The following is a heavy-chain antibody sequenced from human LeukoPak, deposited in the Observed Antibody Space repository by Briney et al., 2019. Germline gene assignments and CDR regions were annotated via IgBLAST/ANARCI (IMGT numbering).Heavy chain of an antibody. D-gene: IGHD6-13*01. V-gene: IGHV3-48*01. J-gene: IGHJ4*02. CDR1: GFTFSSYS. CDR3: ARYKTHDSITAGGLDY. CDR2: ISSSSSTI. Sequence: GGSLRLSCAASGFTFSSYSMNWVRQAPGKGLEWVSYISSSSSTIYYADSVKGRFTISRDNSKNTLYLQMNSLRAEDTAVYYCARYKTHDSITAGGLDYWGQGTLVTVSS.